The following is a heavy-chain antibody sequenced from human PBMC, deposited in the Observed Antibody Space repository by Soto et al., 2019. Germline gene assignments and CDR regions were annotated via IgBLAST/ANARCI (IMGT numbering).Heavy chain of an antibody. J-gene: IGHJ6*02. CDR2: ISYDGSNK. CDR3: AKNSASSGWYYYYGMDV. D-gene: IGHD6-19*01. CDR1: GFTFSSYG. V-gene: IGHV3-30*18. Sequence: QVQLVESGGGVVQPGRSLRLSCAASGFTFSSYGMHWVRQAPGKGLEWVAVISYDGSNKYYADSVKGRFTISRDNSKNTLYLQMNSLRAEDTAVYYCAKNSASSGWYYYYGMDVWGQGTTVTVSS.